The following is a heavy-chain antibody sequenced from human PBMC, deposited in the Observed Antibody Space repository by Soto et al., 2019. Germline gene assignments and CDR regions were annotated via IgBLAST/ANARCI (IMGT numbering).Heavy chain of an antibody. D-gene: IGHD1-1*01. CDR1: GFTFSSYS. V-gene: IGHV3-21*01. J-gene: IGHJ4*02. Sequence: EVQLVESGGGLVKPGGSLRLSCAASGFTFSSYSMNWVRQAPGKGLEWVSSISSSSSYIYYADSVKGRFTISRDNAKNSLYLQMNSLRAEDTAVYYCARDLVATGTTGYWGQGTLVTVSS. CDR3: ARDLVATGTTGY. CDR2: ISSSSSYI.